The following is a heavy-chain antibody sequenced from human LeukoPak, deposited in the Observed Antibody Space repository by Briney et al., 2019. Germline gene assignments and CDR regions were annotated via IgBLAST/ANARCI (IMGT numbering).Heavy chain of an antibody. CDR1: GYAFTGYY. CDR2: INPNSGGT. D-gene: IGHD2-15*01. CDR3: ARDKARVVVAADY. V-gene: IGHV1-2*02. J-gene: IGHJ4*02. Sequence: ASVKASCRASGYAFTGYYMHWVRQAPGQGLEWMGWINPNSGGTNYAQKFQGRVTMTRDTSISTAYMELSRLRSDDTAVYYCARDKARVVVAADYWGQGTLVTVSS.